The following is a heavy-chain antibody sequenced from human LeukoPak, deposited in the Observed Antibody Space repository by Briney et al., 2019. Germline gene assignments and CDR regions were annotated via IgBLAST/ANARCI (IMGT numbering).Heavy chain of an antibody. CDR3: AKDKGYGYYNWFDP. V-gene: IGHV3-9*01. CDR1: GFSFDDYA. D-gene: IGHD5-18*01. CDR2: ISWNSGSI. Sequence: GRSLRLSCAASGFSFDDYAMHWVRKAPGKGLEWVSGISWNSGSIGYADSVKGRFTISRDNAKNSLYLQMNSLRAEDTALYYCAKDKGYGYYNWFDPWGQGTLVTVSS. J-gene: IGHJ5*02.